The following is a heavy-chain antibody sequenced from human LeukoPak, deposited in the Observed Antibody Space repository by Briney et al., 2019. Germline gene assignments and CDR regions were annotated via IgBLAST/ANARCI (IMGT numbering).Heavy chain of an antibody. CDR1: GFTFSGSA. Sequence: GGSLRLSCAASGFTFSGSAMHWVRQASGKGLEWVGRIRSKANSYATAYAASVKGRFTISRDDSKNTAYLQMNSLKTEDTAVYYCTRLASAPGIAVAGTGILIDYWGQGTLVTVSS. CDR2: IRSKANSYAT. V-gene: IGHV3-73*01. CDR3: TRLASAPGIAVAGTGILIDY. D-gene: IGHD6-19*01. J-gene: IGHJ4*02.